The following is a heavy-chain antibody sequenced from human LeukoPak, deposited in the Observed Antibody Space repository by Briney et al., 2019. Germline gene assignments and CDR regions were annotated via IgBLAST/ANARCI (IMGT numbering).Heavy chain of an antibody. V-gene: IGHV4-34*01. CDR2: INHSGST. J-gene: IGHJ4*02. Sequence: SETLSLTCAVYGGSFSGYYWSWIRQPPGKGLEWIGEINHSGSTNYNPSLKSRVTISVDTSKNQFSLKLSSVTAADTAVYYCARDVGGYIDYWGQGTLVTVSS. CDR3: ARDVGGYIDY. D-gene: IGHD2-15*01. CDR1: GGSFSGYY.